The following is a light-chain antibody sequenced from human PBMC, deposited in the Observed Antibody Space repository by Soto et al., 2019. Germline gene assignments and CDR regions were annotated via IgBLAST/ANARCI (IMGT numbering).Light chain of an antibody. Sequence: EIVLTQSPGTLSLSAGERATLSCRASQSVSSSYLAWYQQKPGQAPRRLIYGASSRATGIPDRFSGSGSGTDFTLTISRLEPEDFAVYYCQQYGSSPPITFGQGTRLEIK. V-gene: IGKV3-20*01. CDR3: QQYGSSPPIT. J-gene: IGKJ5*01. CDR1: QSVSSSY. CDR2: GAS.